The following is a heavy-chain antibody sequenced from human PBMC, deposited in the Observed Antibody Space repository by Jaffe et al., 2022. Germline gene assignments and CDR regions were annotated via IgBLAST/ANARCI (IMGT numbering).Heavy chain of an antibody. CDR2: IYHGGST. D-gene: IGHD3-10*01. V-gene: IGHV4-38-2*01. CDR1: GYSISSGYF. J-gene: IGHJ4*02. CDR3: ARLLGSTAPGNY. Sequence: QVRLQESGPGLVKPSETLSLTCAVSGYSISSGYFWGWIRQPPGKGLEWIGSIYHGGSTCYNPSLRSRVTISVDTSKNQFSLNLNSVTAADTAVYYCARLLGSTAPGNYWGQGTLVTVSS.